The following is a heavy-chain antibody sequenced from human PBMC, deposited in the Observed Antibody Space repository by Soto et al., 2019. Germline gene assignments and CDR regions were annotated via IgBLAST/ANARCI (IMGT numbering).Heavy chain of an antibody. V-gene: IGHV4-4*02. CDR3: ARYTGPQAYDYGDYNYFYGMDV. CDR2: IYHSGNT. D-gene: IGHD4-17*01. J-gene: IGHJ6*02. CDR1: GASISSSNW. Sequence: QVQLQESGPGLVKPSGTLSLTCAVSGASISSSNWWSWVRQPPRKELEWIGEIYHSGNTNYNPSLKSRVTISVDRSKNQFSLKLSSVTAADTAVYYCARYTGPQAYDYGDYNYFYGMDVWGQGTTVTVSS.